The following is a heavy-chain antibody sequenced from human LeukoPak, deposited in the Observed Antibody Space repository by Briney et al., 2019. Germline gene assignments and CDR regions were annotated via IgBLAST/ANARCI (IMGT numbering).Heavy chain of an antibody. D-gene: IGHD5-18*01. CDR3: AADSRARYSYGYSSVRIYYYYGMDV. CDR2: IVVGSGNT. V-gene: IGHV1-58*02. Sequence: SVKVSCKASGFTFTSSAMQWVRQARGQRLEWIGWIVVGSGNTNYAQKFQERVTITRDMSTSTAYIELSSLRSEDTAVYYCAADSRARYSYGYSSVRIYYYYGMDVWAKGPRSPSP. CDR1: GFTFTSSA. J-gene: IGHJ6*02.